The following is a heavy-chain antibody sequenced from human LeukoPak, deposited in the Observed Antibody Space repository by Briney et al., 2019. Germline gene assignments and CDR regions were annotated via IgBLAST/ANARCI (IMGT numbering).Heavy chain of an antibody. Sequence: PGGSLRLSCAASGFTFSSYAMSWVRQAPGKGLEWVSAISGSGGSTYYADSVKGRFTISRDNSKNTLYLQMNSLRAEDTAVYYCAKDRMLDYYDSSGYGAFDIWGQGTTVTVSS. CDR1: GFTFSSYA. CDR2: ISGSGGST. V-gene: IGHV3-23*01. J-gene: IGHJ3*02. D-gene: IGHD3-22*01. CDR3: AKDRMLDYYDSSGYGAFDI.